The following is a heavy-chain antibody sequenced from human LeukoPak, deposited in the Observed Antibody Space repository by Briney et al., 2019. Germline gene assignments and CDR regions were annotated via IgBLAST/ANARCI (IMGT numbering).Heavy chain of an antibody. CDR3: ARVGAYCSGGSCYLDY. J-gene: IGHJ4*02. D-gene: IGHD2-15*01. Sequence: ASVKVSCKASGYTFTSYGISWVRQAPGRGLEWMGWISAYNGNTNNAQKLQGRVTMTTDTSTSTAYMELRSLRSDDTAVYYCARVGAYCSGGSCYLDYWGQGTLVTVSS. V-gene: IGHV1-18*01. CDR1: GYTFTSYG. CDR2: ISAYNGNT.